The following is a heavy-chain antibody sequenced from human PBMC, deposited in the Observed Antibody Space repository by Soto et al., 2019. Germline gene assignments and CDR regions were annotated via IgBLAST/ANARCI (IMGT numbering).Heavy chain of an antibody. CDR2: ISWNSGSI. CDR1: GFTFDDYA. Sequence: EVQLVESGGGLVQPGRSLRLSCAASGFTFDDYAMHWVRQAPGKGLEWVSGISWNSGSIGYVDSVKGRFTISRDNAKNSLYLQMNSLRAEDTALYYCAKGRDYDSSGYSDYWGQGTLVTVSS. CDR3: AKGRDYDSSGYSDY. V-gene: IGHV3-9*01. D-gene: IGHD3-22*01. J-gene: IGHJ4*02.